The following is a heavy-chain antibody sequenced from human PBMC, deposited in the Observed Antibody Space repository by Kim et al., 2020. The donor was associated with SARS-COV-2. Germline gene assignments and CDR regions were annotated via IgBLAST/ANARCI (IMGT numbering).Heavy chain of an antibody. Sequence: SETLSLTCAVYGGSFSGYYWSWIRQPPGKGLEWIGEINHSGSTNYNPSLKSRVTISVDTSKNQFSLKLSSVTAADTAVYYCARGKTGYSNSWYSYWGQGTLVTVSS. V-gene: IGHV4-34*01. CDR3: ARGKTGYSNSWYSY. J-gene: IGHJ4*02. CDR1: GGSFSGYY. CDR2: INHSGST. D-gene: IGHD6-13*01.